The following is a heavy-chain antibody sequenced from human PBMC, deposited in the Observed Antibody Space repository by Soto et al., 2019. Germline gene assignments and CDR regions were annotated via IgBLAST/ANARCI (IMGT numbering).Heavy chain of an antibody. CDR2: ISSRSDI. Sequence: SGGSLRLSCVGSGFTFSNYSINWVRQAPGKGLEWVSSISSRSDIYYADSVKGRFTISRDNAKNSVSLQTNSLRAEDTAVYYCAREYTAWPLAYGLDVWGQGTTVTVSS. V-gene: IGHV3-21*01. D-gene: IGHD2-2*02. CDR1: GFTFSNYS. J-gene: IGHJ6*02. CDR3: AREYTAWPLAYGLDV.